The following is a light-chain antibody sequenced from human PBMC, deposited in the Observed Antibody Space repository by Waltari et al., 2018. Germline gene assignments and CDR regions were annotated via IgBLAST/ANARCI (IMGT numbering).Light chain of an antibody. CDR1: SLRSYY. Sequence: SSELTQDPAVSVALGQTVRITCQGDSLRSYYASWYQHKPGQAPVLVIYGKNTRPSGIPALFSGSSSGNTASLTITGAQAEDEADYYCNSRDSSGNHRVVFGGGTKLTVL. J-gene: IGLJ2*01. CDR3: NSRDSSGNHRVV. CDR2: GKN. V-gene: IGLV3-19*01.